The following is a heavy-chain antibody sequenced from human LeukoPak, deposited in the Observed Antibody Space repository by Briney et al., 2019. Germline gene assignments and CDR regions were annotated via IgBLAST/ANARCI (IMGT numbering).Heavy chain of an antibody. J-gene: IGHJ4*03. CDR1: GGSFSGYY. D-gene: IGHD3-10*01. V-gene: IGHV4-34*01. Sequence: SETLSLTCAVYGGSFSGYYWIWIRQPPGKGLEWIGEINHSGSTNYNPSLKSRVTISVDKSKNQFSLKLSSVTAADTAVYYCASFRGGYFDYWGQGTLVTVSS. CDR2: INHSGST. CDR3: ASFRGGYFDY.